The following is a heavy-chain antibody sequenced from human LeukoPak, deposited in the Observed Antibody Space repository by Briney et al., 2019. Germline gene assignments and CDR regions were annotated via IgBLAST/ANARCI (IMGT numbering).Heavy chain of an antibody. J-gene: IGHJ4*02. CDR3: ARGSIAAAGTGGDY. CDR1: GSTFSSYS. Sequence: PGVSLRLSCAASGSTFSSYSMNWVRQAPGKGLEWVSSISSSSSYIYYADSVKGRFTISRDNAKNSLYLQMNSLRAEDTAVYYCARGSIAAAGTGGDYWGQGTLVTVSS. V-gene: IGHV3-21*01. D-gene: IGHD6-13*01. CDR2: ISSSSSYI.